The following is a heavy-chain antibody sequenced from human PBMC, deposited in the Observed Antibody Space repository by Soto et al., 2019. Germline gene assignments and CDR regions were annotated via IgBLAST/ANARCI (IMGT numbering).Heavy chain of an antibody. V-gene: IGHV3-23*01. J-gene: IGHJ4*02. CDR1: GFTFSTYA. CDR2: ISGSGDRT. D-gene: IGHD2-2*02. CDR3: AKVPPYCSSTNCYIDY. Sequence: EVQLLESGGGFVQPGGSLRLSCAASGFTFSTYAMTWVRQAPGKGLEWVSGISGSGDRTYYADTVKGRFTISRDNSKNTPYVQMNSLRAEDTAVYYCAKVPPYCSSTNCYIDYWGQGSLVTVSS.